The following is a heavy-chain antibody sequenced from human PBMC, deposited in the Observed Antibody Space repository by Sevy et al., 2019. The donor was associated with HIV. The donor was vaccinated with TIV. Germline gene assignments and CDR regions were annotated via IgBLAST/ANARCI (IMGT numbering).Heavy chain of an antibody. V-gene: IGHV1-69*13. CDR3: ARGTIFGVVIGYYYYGMDV. D-gene: IGHD3-3*01. CDR1: GGTFSSYA. CDR2: IIPIFGTA. J-gene: IGHJ6*02. Sequence: ASVKVSCKASGGTFSSYAISCVRQAPGQGLEWMGGIIPIFGTANYAQKFQGRVTITADESTSTAYVELSSLRSEDTAVYYCARGTIFGVVIGYYYYGMDVWGQGTTVTVSS.